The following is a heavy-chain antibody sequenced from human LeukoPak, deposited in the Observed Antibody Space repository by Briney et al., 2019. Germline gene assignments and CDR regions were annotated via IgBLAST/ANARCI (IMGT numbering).Heavy chain of an antibody. CDR2: ISSSSSYI. Sequence: PGGSLRLSCAASGFTFSSYSMNWVRQAPGKGLEWVSSISSSSSYIYYADSVKGRFTVSRDNAKNSLYLQMNSLRAEDTAVYYCARVPPRYDILTGYYNVAYYYGMDVWGQGTTVTVSS. CDR3: ARVPPRYDILTGYYNVAYYYGMDV. J-gene: IGHJ6*02. D-gene: IGHD3-9*01. V-gene: IGHV3-21*01. CDR1: GFTFSSYS.